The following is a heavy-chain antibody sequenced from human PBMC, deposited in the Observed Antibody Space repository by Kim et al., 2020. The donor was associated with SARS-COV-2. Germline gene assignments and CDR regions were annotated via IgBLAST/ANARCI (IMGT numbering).Heavy chain of an antibody. CDR3: AKTIVEARFFDY. Sequence: GGSLRLSCAASGFSFVDYAMGWVRQAPGKGLEWVSTINARRTTYYSDSVKGRFTISRDSSKNVVDLQMNSLRADDTAVYYCAKTIVEARFFDYCGQGTLV. CDR1: GFSFVDYA. CDR2: INARRTT. V-gene: IGHV3-23*01. D-gene: IGHD6-6*01. J-gene: IGHJ4*02.